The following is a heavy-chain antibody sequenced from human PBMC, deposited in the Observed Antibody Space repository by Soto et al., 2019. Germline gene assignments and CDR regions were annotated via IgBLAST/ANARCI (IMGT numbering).Heavy chain of an antibody. CDR2: ISAYNGNT. J-gene: IGHJ6*02. D-gene: IGHD6-19*01. CDR1: GYTVTSYG. V-gene: IGHV1-18*04. CDR3: ARDGIAVAGPGYYYYGMDV. Sequence: ASVKVSCKASGYTVTSYGISCVRQAPGQVLEWMGWISAYNGNTNYAQKLQGRVTMTTDTSTSTAYMGLRSLRSDDTAVYYCARDGIAVAGPGYYYYGMDVWGQGTTVTVSS.